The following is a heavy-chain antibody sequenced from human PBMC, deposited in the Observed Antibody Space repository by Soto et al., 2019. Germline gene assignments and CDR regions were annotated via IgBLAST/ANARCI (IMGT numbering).Heavy chain of an antibody. CDR1: GFTFSRYW. Sequence: HPGGSLRLSCAASGFTFSRYWMHWVRQAPGKGLVWVSRINSDGSSTSYADSVKGRFTISRDNAKNTLYLQMNSLRAEDTAVYYCARDPLRVQLWLGVAYGMDVWGQGTTVTVSS. V-gene: IGHV3-74*01. J-gene: IGHJ6*02. CDR3: ARDPLRVQLWLGVAYGMDV. D-gene: IGHD5-18*01. CDR2: INSDGSST.